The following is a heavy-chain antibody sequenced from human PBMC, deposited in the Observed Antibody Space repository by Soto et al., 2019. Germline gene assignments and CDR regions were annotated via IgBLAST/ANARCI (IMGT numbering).Heavy chain of an antibody. CDR1: GGSFSGYY. Sequence: QVQVQQWGAGLLKSSETLSLTCAVYGGSFSGYYWSWIRQSPGKGLEWIGEVNPTGSTKYNPSLKSRVTISVDTSKNQFSLNLNSVTAADPALYYGARSREQWLVDAFDIWGQGTMVTVSS. J-gene: IGHJ3*02. CDR2: VNPTGST. V-gene: IGHV4-34*01. D-gene: IGHD6-19*01. CDR3: ARSREQWLVDAFDI.